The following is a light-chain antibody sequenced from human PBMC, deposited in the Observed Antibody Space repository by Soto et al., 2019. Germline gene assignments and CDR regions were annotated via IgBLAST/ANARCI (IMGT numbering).Light chain of an antibody. Sequence: EIVMAQAPASLSVSPGDGATLSWRASQSVSNNLAWYQQRPGQAPRLLIYGASTRATGIPARFSGSGSGTEFTLTISSLQSEDFAVYYCQQHNDWPPWTFGQGTKVDIK. J-gene: IGKJ1*01. CDR1: QSVSNN. CDR2: GAS. CDR3: QQHNDWPPWT. V-gene: IGKV3-15*01.